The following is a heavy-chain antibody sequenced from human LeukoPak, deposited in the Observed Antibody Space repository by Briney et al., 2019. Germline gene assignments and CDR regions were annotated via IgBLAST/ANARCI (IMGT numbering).Heavy chain of an antibody. Sequence: NTSETLSLTCTVSGGSISTYHWSWLRQPPGKGLEWIGYIYYSGSTNYSPSLQSRGTIYVDTSKNQFSLRLSSVTAADTAMYYCARSGTKTNGFDYWGQGTLVTVSS. V-gene: IGHV4-59*01. CDR2: IYYSGST. CDR1: GGSISTYH. D-gene: IGHD2-8*01. J-gene: IGHJ4*02. CDR3: ARSGTKTNGFDY.